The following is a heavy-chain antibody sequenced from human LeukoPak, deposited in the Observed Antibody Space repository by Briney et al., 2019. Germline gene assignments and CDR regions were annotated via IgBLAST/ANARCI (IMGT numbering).Heavy chain of an antibody. CDR2: IIPIFGTA. J-gene: IGHJ5*02. Sequence: ASVKVSCKASGGTFSSYAISWVRQAPGQGLEWMGGIIPIFGTANYAQKFQGRVTITTDESTSTAYMELSSLRSEDTAVYYCAREDRTYNWFDPWGQGTLVTVSS. V-gene: IGHV1-69*05. D-gene: IGHD1-14*01. CDR1: GGTFSSYA. CDR3: AREDRTYNWFDP.